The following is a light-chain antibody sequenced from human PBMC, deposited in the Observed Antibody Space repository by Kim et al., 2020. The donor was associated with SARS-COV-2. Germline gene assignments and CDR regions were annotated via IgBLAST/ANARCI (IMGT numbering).Light chain of an antibody. CDR3: QAWVAGYV. J-gene: IGLJ1*01. CDR2: QDT. V-gene: IGLV3-1*01. Sequence: VPGAPGKTARMTCSGDKLGDKYVCWYQQKPGQSPVLVIYQDTKRPSGIPERFSGSNSGNTATLTISGTQAMDEADYYCQAWVAGYVFGSGTKVTVL. CDR1: KLGDKY.